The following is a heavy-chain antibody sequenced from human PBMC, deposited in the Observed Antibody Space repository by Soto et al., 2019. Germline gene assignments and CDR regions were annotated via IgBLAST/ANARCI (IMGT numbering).Heavy chain of an antibody. CDR1: GFTLGTYG. D-gene: IGHD3-22*01. CDR2: ISNDGGDK. J-gene: IGHJ3*02. V-gene: IGHV3-30*18. CDR3: AKEFFARSGFYPSLDALDI. Sequence: QVQLAESGGGVVQPGRSLTITCSASGFTLGTYGMHWFRQAPGKGLEWVAVISNDGGDKYYADSVMGRFTISRDNSKNTLFLQMNSLRAEDTAVYFCAKEFFARSGFYPSLDALDIWGQGTVVTVSS.